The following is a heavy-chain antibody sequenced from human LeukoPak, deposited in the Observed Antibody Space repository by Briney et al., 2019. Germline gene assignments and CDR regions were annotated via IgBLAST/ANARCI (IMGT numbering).Heavy chain of an antibody. V-gene: IGHV1-18*01. Sequence: ASVKVSCKASGYTFTSYGISWVRQAPGQGLEWMRWISTYNGNTNYAQKLQGRVTMTTDTSTSTAYMELRSLRSDDTAVYYCARDQGRLGWFDPWGQGTLVTVSS. CDR3: ARDQGRLGWFDP. D-gene: IGHD7-27*01. CDR1: GYTFTSYG. CDR2: ISTYNGNT. J-gene: IGHJ5*02.